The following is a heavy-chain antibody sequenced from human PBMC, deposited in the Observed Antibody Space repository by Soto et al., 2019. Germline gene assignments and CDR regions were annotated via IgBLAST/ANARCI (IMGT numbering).Heavy chain of an antibody. J-gene: IGHJ4*02. CDR2: IYYSGST. V-gene: IGHV4-61*08. CDR3: ARDRVGGGWLVVESD. CDR1: GGSFSSGDYY. D-gene: IGHD6-19*01. Sequence: QVQLQESGPGLVKPSETLSLTCSVSGGSFSSGDYYWSWVRQPPGKGLEWIGYIYYSGSTKSSPSLKSRVTISVEKSKNQFSLKLSSVTAADTAVYYCARDRVGGGWLVVESDWGQGTLVTVSS.